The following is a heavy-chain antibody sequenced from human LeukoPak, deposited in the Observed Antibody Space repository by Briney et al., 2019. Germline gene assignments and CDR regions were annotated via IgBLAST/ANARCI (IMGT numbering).Heavy chain of an antibody. D-gene: IGHD3-16*01. Sequence: PGGSLRLSCAASGFTFSSYSMNWVRQAPGKGLEWVSSISSSSYIYYADSVKGRFTISRDNAKNSLYLQMNSLRAEDTAVYYCARGEGGAAFDIWGQGTMVTVSS. V-gene: IGHV3-21*01. CDR2: ISSSSYI. J-gene: IGHJ3*02. CDR1: GFTFSSYS. CDR3: ARGEGGAAFDI.